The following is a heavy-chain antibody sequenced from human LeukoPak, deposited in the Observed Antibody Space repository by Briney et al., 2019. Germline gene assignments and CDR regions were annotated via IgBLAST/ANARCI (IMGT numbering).Heavy chain of an antibody. D-gene: IGHD1-26*01. Sequence: PGGSLRLSCAASGFTFSNAWMSWVRQAPGKGLEWVGRIKSKTDGGTTDYAAPVKGRFTISRDDSKNTLYLQMNSLKTEDTAVYYCTTDRREGSYYNFDYWGQRTLVTVSS. J-gene: IGHJ4*02. V-gene: IGHV3-15*01. CDR1: GFTFSNAW. CDR2: IKSKTDGGTT. CDR3: TTDRREGSYYNFDY.